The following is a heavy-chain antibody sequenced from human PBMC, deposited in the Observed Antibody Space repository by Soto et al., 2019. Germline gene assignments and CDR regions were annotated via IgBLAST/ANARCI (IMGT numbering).Heavy chain of an antibody. D-gene: IGHD3-22*01. CDR2: VSNSGNT. V-gene: IGHV4-61*01. CDR1: GDSVSSGNYY. CDR3: ARTDSRGSWAAWF. Sequence: SETLSLTCSVSGDSVSSGNYYWSWMRQPPGKGLEWIGYVSNSGNTNYNPSLKSRVTISIDTSKNQFSLRLGSVTAADTAVYHCARTDSRGSWAAWFWGQGILVTV. J-gene: IGHJ4*02.